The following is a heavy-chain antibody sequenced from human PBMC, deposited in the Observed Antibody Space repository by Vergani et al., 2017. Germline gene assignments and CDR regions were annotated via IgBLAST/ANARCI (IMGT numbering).Heavy chain of an antibody. CDR1: GFTFSSYD. CDR2: IGTAGDT. J-gene: IGHJ3*02. V-gene: IGHV3-13*01. Sequence: EVQLVESGGGLVQPGGSLRLSCAASGFTFSSYDMHWVRQATGKGLEWVSAIGTAGDTYYPGSVKGRFTISRENAKNSLYLQMNSLRAEDTAVYYCARVGLGIRSNAFDIWGQGTMVTVSS. D-gene: IGHD7-27*01. CDR3: ARVGLGIRSNAFDI.